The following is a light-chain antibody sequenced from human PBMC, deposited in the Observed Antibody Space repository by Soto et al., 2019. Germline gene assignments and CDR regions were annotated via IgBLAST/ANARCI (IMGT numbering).Light chain of an antibody. CDR1: QGINSW. CDR3: QQANSFPWT. CDR2: AAS. Sequence: DIQMTQSPSSVSASVGDRVTMTCRASQGINSWLAWYQQKPGKAPKLLIYAASNLQSGVPSRFSGSGSGTDFTLTISSLQPEDFATYYCQQANSFPWTLGQGTKVDNK. J-gene: IGKJ1*01. V-gene: IGKV1-12*01.